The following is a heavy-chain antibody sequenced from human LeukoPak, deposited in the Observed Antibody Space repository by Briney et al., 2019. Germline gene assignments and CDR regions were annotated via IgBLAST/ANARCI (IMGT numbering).Heavy chain of an antibody. D-gene: IGHD2-2*01. V-gene: IGHV4-39*07. CDR3: AMAPLGAAILKYRRTYGMDV. CDR2: IYYSGST. J-gene: IGHJ6*02. Sequence: SSETLSLTCTVSGGSIGSSSYYWGWIRQPPGKGLEWIGSIYYSGSTYYNPSLKSRVTISVDTSKNQFSLKLSSVTAADTAVYYCAMAPLGAAILKYRRTYGMDVWGQGTTVTVSS. CDR1: GGSIGSSSYY.